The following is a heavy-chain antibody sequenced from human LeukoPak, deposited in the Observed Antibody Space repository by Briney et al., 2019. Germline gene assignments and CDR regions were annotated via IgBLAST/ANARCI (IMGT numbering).Heavy chain of an antibody. CDR2: IYYSGSA. CDR1: GAPVSSSNYY. Sequence: SETLSPTCTVSGAPVSSSNYYWSWIRQPPGKGLEWIGYIYYSGSANYNPSLKSRVTISVDTSKNQFSLKLSSVTAADTAVYYCARDYCTTTRCYPNYFDYWGLGTLVTVSS. J-gene: IGHJ4*02. D-gene: IGHD2-2*01. CDR3: ARDYCTTTRCYPNYFDY. V-gene: IGHV4-61*01.